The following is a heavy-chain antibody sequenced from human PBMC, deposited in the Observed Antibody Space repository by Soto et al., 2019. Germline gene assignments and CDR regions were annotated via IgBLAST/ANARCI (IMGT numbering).Heavy chain of an antibody. J-gene: IGHJ6*02. CDR3: ASSYSNYALIDYYYCAIDV. CDR2: INAGNGNT. Sequence: ASVKVSCKASGYTFTSYAMHWVRQAPGQRLEWMGWINAGNGNTKYSQKFQGRVTITRDTSASTAYMELSSLRSEDTAVYYCASSYSNYALIDYYYCAIDVWGQGTTVTVS. D-gene: IGHD4-4*01. CDR1: GYTFTSYA. V-gene: IGHV1-3*01.